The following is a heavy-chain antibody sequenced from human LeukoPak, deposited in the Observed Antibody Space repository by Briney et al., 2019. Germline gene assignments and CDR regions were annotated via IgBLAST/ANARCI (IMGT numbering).Heavy chain of an antibody. CDR3: ARGPNSNWSGLDF. Sequence: GGSLRLSCTASGFSFSGHWMHWARQLPGKGLVWVSRISPTGSTTSYADSVKGQFTVSRDNAKNTLHLQVNNLRAEDTAVYYCARGPNSNWSGLDFWGQGTLLTVSS. D-gene: IGHD6-6*01. CDR1: GFSFSGHW. CDR2: ISPTGSTT. J-gene: IGHJ4*02. V-gene: IGHV3-74*01.